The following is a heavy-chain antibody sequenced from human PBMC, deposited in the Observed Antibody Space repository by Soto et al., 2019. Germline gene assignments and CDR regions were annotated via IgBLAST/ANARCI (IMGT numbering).Heavy chain of an antibody. V-gene: IGHV4-39*01. CDR1: GGSISSSSYY. Sequence: SETLSLTCTVSGGSISSSSYYWGWIRQPPGKGLEWIGSIYYSGSTYYNPSLKSRVTISVDTSKNQFSLKLSSVTAADTAVYYCARYYYGSGSRDNWFDPWGQGTLVTVSS. D-gene: IGHD3-10*01. CDR2: IYYSGST. J-gene: IGHJ5*02. CDR3: ARYYYGSGSRDNWFDP.